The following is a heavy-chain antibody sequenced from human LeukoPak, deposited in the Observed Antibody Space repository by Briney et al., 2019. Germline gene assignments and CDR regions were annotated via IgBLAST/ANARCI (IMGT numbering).Heavy chain of an antibody. V-gene: IGHV1-8*01. CDR2: MNPNSGNT. Sequence: ASVKVSCRASGYTFTSYDINWVRQATGQGLEWMGWMNPNSGNTGYAQKFQGRVTMTRNTSISTAYVELSSLRSEDTAVYYCARGLEWMMDYGEAWGQGTLVTVSS. D-gene: IGHD4-17*01. CDR3: ARGLEWMMDYGEA. J-gene: IGHJ5*02. CDR1: GYTFTSYD.